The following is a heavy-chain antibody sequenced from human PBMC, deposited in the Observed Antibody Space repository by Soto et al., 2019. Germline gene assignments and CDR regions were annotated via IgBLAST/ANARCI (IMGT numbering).Heavy chain of an antibody. J-gene: IGHJ3*02. V-gene: IGHV1-69*13. CDR3: ARDPLTYYYDSSGWASGAFDI. CDR2: IIPIFGTA. D-gene: IGHD3-22*01. Sequence: SAKGSFKAAGGTFSSYAISWVRQAPGKGLEWMGGIIPIFGTANYAQKFQGRVTITADESTSTAYMELSSLRSEDTAVYYCARDPLTYYYDSSGWASGAFDIWGQGTMVTVSS. CDR1: GGTFSSYA.